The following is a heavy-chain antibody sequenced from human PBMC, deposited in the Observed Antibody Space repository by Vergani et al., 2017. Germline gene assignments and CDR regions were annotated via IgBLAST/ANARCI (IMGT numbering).Heavy chain of an antibody. Sequence: QVQLQESGPGLVKPSETLSLTCTVSGGSISSYYWSWIRQPPGKGLEWIGYIYYSGSTNYNASLKSRVTISVDTSKNQFSLKLSSVTAADTAVYYCASFYDFWSGYYTDWGQGTLVTVSS. CDR2: IYYSGST. D-gene: IGHD3-3*01. CDR1: GGSISSYY. J-gene: IGHJ4*02. CDR3: ASFYDFWSGYYTD. V-gene: IGHV4-59*01.